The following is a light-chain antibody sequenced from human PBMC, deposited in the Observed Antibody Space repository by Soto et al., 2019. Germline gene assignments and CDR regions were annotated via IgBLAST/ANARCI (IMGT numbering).Light chain of an antibody. CDR2: GAS. V-gene: IGKV3-20*01. Sequence: EIVLTQSPGTLSLSPGERATLSCRASQSVSSSYLAWYQQKPGQAPRLLIYGASSRATGIPDRFSGSRSGTDFTLTISRLEPEEFAVYYCQQYGSSYTFGQGTKLEIK. CDR1: QSVSSSY. CDR3: QQYGSSYT. J-gene: IGKJ2*01.